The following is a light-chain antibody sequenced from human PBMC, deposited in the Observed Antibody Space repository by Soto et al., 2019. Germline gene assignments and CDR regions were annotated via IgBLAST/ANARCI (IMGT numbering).Light chain of an antibody. CDR3: QKYNSVPWT. CDR2: SAS. J-gene: IGKJ1*01. Sequence: DIQMTQSPSSLSASVGDRVTITCRASQDISNHLAWYQQKPGQVPKLLLYSASSLQSGVPSRFSGSGSGTDFTLTIDSLQPEDVATYFCQKYNSVPWTFGPGTKLEIK. V-gene: IGKV1-27*01. CDR1: QDISNH.